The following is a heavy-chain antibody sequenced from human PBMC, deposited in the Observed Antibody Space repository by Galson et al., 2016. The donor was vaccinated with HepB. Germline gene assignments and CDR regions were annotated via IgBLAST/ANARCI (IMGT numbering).Heavy chain of an antibody. D-gene: IGHD2-8*01. Sequence: SLRLSCAASGFSVSDNYMNWVRQAPGKGLEWVSIISANGEAAYYTDSVKGRFTISRDNSKNTLSLQVNSLRAEDTAVYYCARRAEYALGNFWYIYGMDVWGQGTTVTVSS. CDR3: ARRAEYALGNFWYIYGMDV. V-gene: IGHV3-53*01. CDR1: GFSVSDNY. J-gene: IGHJ6*02. CDR2: ISANGEAA.